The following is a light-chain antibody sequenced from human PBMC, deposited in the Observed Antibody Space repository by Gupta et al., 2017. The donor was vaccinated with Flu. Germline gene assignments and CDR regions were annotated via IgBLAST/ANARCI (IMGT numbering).Light chain of an antibody. V-gene: IGLV2-23*01. CDR2: EGS. CDR1: SSDVGSYNL. J-gene: IGLJ2*01. CDR3: CSYGGSSVV. Sequence: QSALTQPASVSGSPGQSITISCTGTSSDVGSYNLVSWYQQHPGKAPKLMIYEGSKRPSGVSNRFSGSKSGNTASLTISGLQAEDEADYYCCSYGGSSVVFGGGTKLTVL.